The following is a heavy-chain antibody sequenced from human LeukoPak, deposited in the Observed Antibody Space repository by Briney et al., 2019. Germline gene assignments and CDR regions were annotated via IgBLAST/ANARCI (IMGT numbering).Heavy chain of an antibody. V-gene: IGHV1-2*02. CDR2: INPNSGGT. J-gene: IGHJ4*02. D-gene: IGHD1-7*01. Sequence: GASVKVSCKASGYTFTGYYMHWVRQAPGQGLEWMGWINPNSGGTNYAQDFKGRVTMTRDTSISTAYMELRMLRSDDTAVYYCAKEGKTRNWNYYQAKSVYWGQGTLVTVSS. CDR3: AKEGKTRNWNYYQAKSVY. CDR1: GYTFTGYY.